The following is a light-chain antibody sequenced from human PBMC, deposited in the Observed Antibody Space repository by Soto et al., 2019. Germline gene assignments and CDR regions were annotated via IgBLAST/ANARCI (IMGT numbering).Light chain of an antibody. Sequence: DIQMTQSPPSLSASVGERVSLSCRASRDIGNYLAWFQHTPGSAPKSLIYAASTLQTGVPSRFSGSGSGTDFTLTISSLQPEDFAIYYCQQYDSYPVTFGQGTRLEMK. CDR1: RDIGNY. CDR3: QQYDSYPVT. CDR2: AAS. V-gene: IGKV1-16*01. J-gene: IGKJ5*01.